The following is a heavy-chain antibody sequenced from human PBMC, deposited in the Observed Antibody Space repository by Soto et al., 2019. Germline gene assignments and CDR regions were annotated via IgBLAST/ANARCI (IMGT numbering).Heavy chain of an antibody. V-gene: IGHV3-23*01. Sequence: EVQLLESGGGLVQPGGSLRLSCAASGFTFSSYAMSWVRQAPGKGLEWVSAISGSAGSTYYADTVKGRFTISRDNAKNTLYLQMNSLRADDTAVYYCAKAPAAGYNWFDPWGQGTLVTVSS. J-gene: IGHJ5*02. CDR1: GFTFSSYA. CDR3: AKAPAAGYNWFDP. CDR2: ISGSAGST. D-gene: IGHD6-13*01.